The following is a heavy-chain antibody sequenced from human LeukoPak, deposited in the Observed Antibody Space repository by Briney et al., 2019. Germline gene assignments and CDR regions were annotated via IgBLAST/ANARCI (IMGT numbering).Heavy chain of an antibody. CDR1: GFTFSSYW. CDR3: ARALLSDSSVGLDY. CDR2: INSDGSST. V-gene: IGHV3-74*01. Sequence: PGGSLRLSCAASGFTFSSYWMHWVRQAPGKGLVWVSRINSDGSSTTYADSVRGRFTISRDNAKNMLYLQMNSLRAEDTAVYYCARALLSDSSVGLDYWGQGTLVTVSS. D-gene: IGHD3-22*01. J-gene: IGHJ4*02.